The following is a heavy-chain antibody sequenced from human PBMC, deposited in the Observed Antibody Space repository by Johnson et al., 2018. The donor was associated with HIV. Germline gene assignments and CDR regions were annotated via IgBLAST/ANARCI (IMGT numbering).Heavy chain of an antibody. Sequence: QEQLVESGGGVVQPGRSLRLSCAASRFTFSSYGMHWVRQAPGKGLEWVAVISYDGGNKYYADSVKGRFTISRDNSKNSLYLQMNSLRAEETALYSCGRGRYGRMTTVAAAAFDIWGQGTMVTVSS. CDR3: GRGRYGRMTTVAAAAFDI. D-gene: IGHD4-23*01. CDR1: RFTFSSYG. J-gene: IGHJ3*02. V-gene: IGHV3-30*03. CDR2: ISYDGGNK.